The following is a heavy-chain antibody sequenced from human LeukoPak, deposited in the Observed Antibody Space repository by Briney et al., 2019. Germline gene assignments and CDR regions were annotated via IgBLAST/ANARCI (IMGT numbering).Heavy chain of an antibody. CDR2: ISGSGGST. CDR3: AKHGTSITTIVVVILGHPDY. J-gene: IGHJ4*02. V-gene: IGHV3-23*01. Sequence: GGSLRLSCAASGFTFSSYAMSWVRQAPGKGLEWVSAISGSGGSTYYADSVKGRFTISRDNSKNTLYLQMNSLRAEDTAVYYCAKHGTSITTIVVVILGHPDYWGQGTLVTVSS. D-gene: IGHD3-22*01. CDR1: GFTFSSYA.